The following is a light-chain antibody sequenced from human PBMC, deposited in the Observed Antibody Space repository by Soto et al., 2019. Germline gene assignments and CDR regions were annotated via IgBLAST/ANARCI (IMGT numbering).Light chain of an antibody. Sequence: QSALTQPASVSGSPGQSITISCTGSSSDIGGYNYVSWYQHHPGKAPRLMIYKVNNRPSGISDRFSGSKSGNTASLTISGLQAEDEADYYCNSYTSSSTLVFGGGTKVTVL. CDR3: NSYTSSSTLV. CDR2: KVN. V-gene: IGLV2-14*01. J-gene: IGLJ2*01. CDR1: SSDIGGYNY.